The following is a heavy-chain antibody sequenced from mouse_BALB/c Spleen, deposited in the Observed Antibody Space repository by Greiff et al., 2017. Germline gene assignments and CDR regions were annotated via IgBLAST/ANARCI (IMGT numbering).Heavy chain of an antibody. CDR2: ISSGGST. Sequence: EVMLVESGGGLVKPGGSLKLSCAASGFTFSSYAMSWVRQTPEKRLAWVASISSGGSTYYPDSVKGRFTISRDNARNILYLQMSRLRSEDTAMYYCARERFYAMDYWGQGTSVTVSS. V-gene: IGHV5-6-5*01. CDR1: GFTFSSYA. J-gene: IGHJ4*01. CDR3: ARERFYAMDY.